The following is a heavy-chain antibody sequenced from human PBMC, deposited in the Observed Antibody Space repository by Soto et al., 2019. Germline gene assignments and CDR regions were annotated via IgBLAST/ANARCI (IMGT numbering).Heavy chain of an antibody. Sequence: SEALSLTCAFYVGYFSVYYWVWIRQPPGKGLEWIGEINHSGSTNYNPSLKSRVTISVDTSKNQFSLKLSSVTAADTAVYYCARALALPSVGGLWGQGTLVTVSS. CDR2: INHSGST. D-gene: IGHD3-3*01. V-gene: IGHV4-34*01. J-gene: IGHJ4*02. CDR3: ARALALPSVGGL. CDR1: VGYFSVYY.